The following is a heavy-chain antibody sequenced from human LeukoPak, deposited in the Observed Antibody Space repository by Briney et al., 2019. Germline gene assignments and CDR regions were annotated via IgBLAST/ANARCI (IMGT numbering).Heavy chain of an antibody. V-gene: IGHV4-34*01. D-gene: IGHD3-10*01. Sequence: SETLSLTCAVYGGSFSGYYWSWIRQPPGKGLEWIGEINHSGSTNYNPSLKSRVTLSVDTSKNQFSLKLSSVTAADTAVYYCARSYGSGSFNWFDPWGQGTLVTVSS. CDR3: ARSYGSGSFNWFDP. CDR2: INHSGST. CDR1: GGSFSGYY. J-gene: IGHJ5*02.